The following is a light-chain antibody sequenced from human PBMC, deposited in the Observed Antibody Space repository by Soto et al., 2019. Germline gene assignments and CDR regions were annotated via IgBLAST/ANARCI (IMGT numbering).Light chain of an antibody. J-gene: IGKJ2*01. CDR3: QQYYNWPPYT. CDR1: QSVSSN. CDR2: GAS. Sequence: EIVLTQSPATLSVSPGDRATLSCRASQSVSSNLAWYQQKPGQTPRLLIYGASTRATGVPPRVSGSRSGTEFTLTISSLQSEDFAGYDCQQYYNWPPYTFGQGTKLDFK. V-gene: IGKV3-15*01.